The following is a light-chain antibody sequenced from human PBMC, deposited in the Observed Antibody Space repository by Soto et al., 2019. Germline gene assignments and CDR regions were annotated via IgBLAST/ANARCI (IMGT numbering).Light chain of an antibody. CDR1: QSVSSSY. CDR2: GAS. Sequence: EIGLSQSPGTLSLCPGERATLSCRASQSVSSSYLAWYQQKPGQAPRLLILGASSRATGIPDRFSGSGSGTDFTLTISRLEPEDFAVYYCQYYGTSPKPFGQGTKV. CDR3: QYYGTSPKP. J-gene: IGKJ1*01. V-gene: IGKV3-20*01.